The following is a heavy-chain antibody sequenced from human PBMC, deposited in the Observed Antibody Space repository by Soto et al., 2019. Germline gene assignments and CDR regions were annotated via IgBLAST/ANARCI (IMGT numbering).Heavy chain of an antibody. CDR2: IYYSGST. CDR1: GGSISSSSYY. CDR3: ARHAVVPAAMGYYYGMDV. D-gene: IGHD2-2*01. V-gene: IGHV4-39*01. J-gene: IGHJ6*02. Sequence: SETLSLTCTVSGGSISSSSYYWGWIRQPPGKGLEWIGSIYYSGSTYYNPSLKSRVTISVDTSKNQFSLKLSSVTAADTAVYYCARHAVVPAAMGYYYGMDVWRQGTTVTVSS.